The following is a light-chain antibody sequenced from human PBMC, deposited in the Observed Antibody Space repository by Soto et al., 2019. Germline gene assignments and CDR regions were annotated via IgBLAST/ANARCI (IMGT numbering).Light chain of an antibody. J-gene: IGKJ4*01. CDR3: QQYKSYPLT. CDR1: QGISKS. V-gene: IGKV1-16*01. CDR2: TAS. Sequence: DIQMTQSPSSLSAFVGDRVTITCRASQGISKSLAWFQQKPGKAPKSLIDTASSFHSGVPSRFSGTGSGTEFTLTISSLQPEDSAIYYCQQYKSYPLTFGGGTKVEIK.